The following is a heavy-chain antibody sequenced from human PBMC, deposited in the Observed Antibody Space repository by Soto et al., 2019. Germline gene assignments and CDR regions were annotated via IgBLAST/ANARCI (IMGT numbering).Heavy chain of an antibody. CDR1: GVTFSSYG. Sequence: GGSRRLDCVASGVTFSSYGILWAPQAPEKGLEWVAVIWYDGSNKYYADSVKGRFTISRDNSKNTLYLQLNSLRAEDTAVYDCARAFLGYCSGFFCFNVAEYYDMDIRAQGTALPVS. J-gene: IGHJ6*02. V-gene: IGHV3-33*08. CDR3: ARAFLGYCSGFFCFNVAEYYDMDI. D-gene: IGHD2-15*01. CDR2: IWYDGSNK.